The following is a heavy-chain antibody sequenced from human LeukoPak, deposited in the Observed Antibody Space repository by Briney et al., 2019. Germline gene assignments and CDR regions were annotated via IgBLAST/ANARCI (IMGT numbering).Heavy chain of an antibody. CDR2: IIPILGIA. D-gene: IGHD2-2*01. J-gene: IGHJ6*02. CDR3: ARDGSIPVVPAAANYYYGMDV. Sequence: ASVKVSCKASGGTFSSYAISWVRQAPGQGLEWMGRIIPILGIANYAQKFQGRVMITADKSTSTAYMELSSLRSEDTAVYYCARDGSIPVVPAAANYYYGMDVWGQGTTVTVSS. V-gene: IGHV1-69*10. CDR1: GGTFSSYA.